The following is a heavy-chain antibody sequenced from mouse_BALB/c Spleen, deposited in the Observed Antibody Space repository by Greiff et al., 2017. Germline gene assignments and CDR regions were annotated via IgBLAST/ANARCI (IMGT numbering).Heavy chain of an antibody. Sequence: EVQLVESGGGLVKPGGSLKLSCAASGFTFSSYAMSWVRQTPEKRLEWVASISSGGSTYYPDSVKGRFTISRDNARNILYLQMSSLRSEDTAMYYCARALRYFDYWGQGTTLTVSS. CDR2: ISSGGST. D-gene: IGHD1-1*01. V-gene: IGHV5-6-5*01. CDR3: ARALRYFDY. CDR1: GFTFSSYA. J-gene: IGHJ2*01.